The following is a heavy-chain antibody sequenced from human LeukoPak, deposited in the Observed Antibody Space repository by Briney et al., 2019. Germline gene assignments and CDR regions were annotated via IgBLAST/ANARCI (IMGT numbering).Heavy chain of an antibody. D-gene: IGHD3-16*02. CDR1: GFTFGSYW. V-gene: IGHV3-7*01. CDR3: ARDVQGSHHYIVYY. J-gene: IGHJ4*02. Sequence: GGSLRLSCAASGFTFGSYWMSWVRQAPGKGPEWVANMNQDGSFKYYVDSVKGRFTISRDNAKNSLYLQMNSLRAEDTAVYYCARDVQGSHHYIVYYWGQGTLVTVSS. CDR2: MNQDGSFK.